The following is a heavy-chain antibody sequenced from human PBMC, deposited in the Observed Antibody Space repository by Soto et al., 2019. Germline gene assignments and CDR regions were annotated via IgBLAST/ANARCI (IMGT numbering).Heavy chain of an antibody. CDR2: IKQDGSEI. J-gene: IGHJ4*02. D-gene: IGHD1-26*01. CDR1: GFSFSTYW. Sequence: XGSLRLSCAASGFSFSTYWMSWVRQTPGKGLEWVANIKQDGSEIYYLASVKGRFTISRDNAKNSLYLQMNSLRVEDTAMYYCARDKIVGATFFDFWGQGALVTVSS. CDR3: ARDKIVGATFFDF. V-gene: IGHV3-7*03.